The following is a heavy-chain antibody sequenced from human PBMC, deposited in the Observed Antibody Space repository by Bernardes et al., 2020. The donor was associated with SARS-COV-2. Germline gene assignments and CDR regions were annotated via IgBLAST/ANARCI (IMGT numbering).Heavy chain of an antibody. CDR1: GFSVTRNY. Sequence: GSLRLSCAASGFSVTRNYMSWVRQVPGKGLEWVSVIYSGGNTFYADSVKGRITISRDNSKNTLYLQMNSLRAEDTAVYYCARNPTEQFPDGYYFDHWGQGTLVTVSS. CDR2: IYSGGNT. V-gene: IGHV3-66*01. J-gene: IGHJ4*02. CDR3: ARNPTEQFPDGYYFDH. D-gene: IGHD6-19*01.